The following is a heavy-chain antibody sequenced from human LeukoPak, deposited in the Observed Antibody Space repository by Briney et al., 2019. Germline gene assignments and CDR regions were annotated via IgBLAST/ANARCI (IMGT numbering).Heavy chain of an antibody. CDR1: GFTFSDYE. D-gene: IGHD4-23*01. Sequence: GGSLRLSCAASGFTFSDYEMNWVRQAPGKGLEWVSYISIGGSTIYYADSVKGRFTISRDNAKNSLYLQMNSLRAEDMAVYYCASTVANDYWGQGTLVTVSS. J-gene: IGHJ4*02. CDR3: ASTVANDY. CDR2: ISIGGSTI. V-gene: IGHV3-48*03.